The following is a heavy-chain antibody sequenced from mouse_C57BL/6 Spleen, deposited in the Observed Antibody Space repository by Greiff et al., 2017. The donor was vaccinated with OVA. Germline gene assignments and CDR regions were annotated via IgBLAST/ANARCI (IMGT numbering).Heavy chain of an antibody. J-gene: IGHJ2*01. CDR2: IYPRSGNT. D-gene: IGHD4-1*01. Sequence: QVQLQQSGAELARPGASVKLSCKASGYTFTSYGISWVKQRTGQGLEWIGEIYPRSGNTYYNEKFKGTATLTADKFSSTAYMELRSMTSEDSAVYFCARRTNFYFDYWGKGTTLTVSS. CDR1: GYTFTSYG. CDR3: ARRTNFYFDY. V-gene: IGHV1-81*01.